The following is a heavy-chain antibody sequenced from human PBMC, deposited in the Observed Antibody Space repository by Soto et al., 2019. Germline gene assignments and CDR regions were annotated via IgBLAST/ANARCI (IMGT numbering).Heavy chain of an antibody. V-gene: IGHV5-51*01. CDR2: VYPRDSDT. J-gene: IGHJ4*02. Sequence: GESLKISCEASGYSFTSNWIGWVRQMPGKGLEWMGIVYPRDSDTRYSPSFQGQVTISADRSTGTAFLQWRSLKASDTALYYCARPPLPGYSIHFNSWGQGTLVTVSS. D-gene: IGHD2-15*01. CDR3: ARPPLPGYSIHFNS. CDR1: GYSFTSNW.